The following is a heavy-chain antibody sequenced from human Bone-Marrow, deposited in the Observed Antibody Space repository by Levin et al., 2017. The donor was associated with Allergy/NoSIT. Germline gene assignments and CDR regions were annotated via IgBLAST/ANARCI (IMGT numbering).Heavy chain of an antibody. V-gene: IGHV3-33*01. CDR1: GSTFSS. D-gene: IGHD6-19*01. CDR2: IRYDGTNI. Sequence: GESLKISCAASGSTFSSMHWVRQAPGKGLEWVAVIRYDGTNIGYADSVKGRFTISRDNSKNMLYLQMNSLRAEDTAVYYCVRENSVAGTRDFDIWGQGTMVTVSS. J-gene: IGHJ3*02. CDR3: VRENSVAGTRDFDI.